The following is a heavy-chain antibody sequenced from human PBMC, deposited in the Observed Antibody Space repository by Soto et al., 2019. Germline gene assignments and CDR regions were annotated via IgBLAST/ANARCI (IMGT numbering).Heavy chain of an antibody. CDR3: ARSSITLVRGADYTMDV. V-gene: IGHV1-69*01. Sequence: QVQLVQSGAEVQKPGSSVKVSCKASGGTFSSYAISWVRQAPGQGHEWMGGIIPIFGTANYAQKFQDRVTITADESTSTAYMELSSLRSEDTAVYYCARSSITLVRGADYTMDVWGQGTTVTVSS. CDR1: GGTFSSYA. J-gene: IGHJ6*02. CDR2: IIPIFGTA. D-gene: IGHD3-10*01.